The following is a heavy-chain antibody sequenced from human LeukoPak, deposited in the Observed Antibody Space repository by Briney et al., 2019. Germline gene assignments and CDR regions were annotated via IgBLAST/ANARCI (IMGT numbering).Heavy chain of an antibody. J-gene: IGHJ4*02. D-gene: IGHD3-3*01. V-gene: IGHV3-33*01. Sequence: PGGSLRLSCAASGFTFSSYGMHWVRQAPGKGLEWVAVIWYDGSNKYYADSVKGRFTISRDNSKNTLYLQMNSLRAEDTAVYYCAGNYDFWSGRFDYLGQGTLVTVSS. CDR3: AGNYDFWSGRFDY. CDR1: GFTFSSYG. CDR2: IWYDGSNK.